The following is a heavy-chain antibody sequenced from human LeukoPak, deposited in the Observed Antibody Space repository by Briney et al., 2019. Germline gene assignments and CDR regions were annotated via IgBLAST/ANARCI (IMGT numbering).Heavy chain of an antibody. Sequence: SETLSLTCTVSGGSISSGSYYWSWIRQPAGKGLEWIGEINHSGSTNYNPSLKSRVTTSVDTSKNQFSLKLSSVTAADTAVYYCARRPSLMVRGDRAFDYWGQGTLVTVSS. D-gene: IGHD3-10*01. CDR2: INHSGST. CDR1: GGSISSGSYY. CDR3: ARRPSLMVRGDRAFDY. V-gene: IGHV4-61*10. J-gene: IGHJ4*02.